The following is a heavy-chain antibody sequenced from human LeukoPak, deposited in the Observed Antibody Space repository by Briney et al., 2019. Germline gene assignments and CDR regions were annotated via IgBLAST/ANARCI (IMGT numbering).Heavy chain of an antibody. CDR3: ARDKSSSSSWFDP. J-gene: IGHJ5*02. V-gene: IGHV1-2*02. CDR2: INPNSGGT. D-gene: IGHD6-6*01. CDR1: GYRFTGYY. Sequence: ASVKVSCKASGYRFTGYYMHWVRQAPGQGLEWMGWINPNSGGTNYAQKFQGRVTMTRDTSISTAYMELSRLRSDDTAVYYCARDKSSSSSWFDPWGQGTLVTVSS.